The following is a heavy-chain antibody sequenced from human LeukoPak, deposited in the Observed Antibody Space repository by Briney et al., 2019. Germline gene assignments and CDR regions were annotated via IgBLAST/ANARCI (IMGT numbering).Heavy chain of an antibody. CDR3: ARGYSSGPLSDDAFDI. CDR1: GGSIGTYY. Sequence: SETLSLTCTVSGGSIGTYYWSWIRQPPGQRLEWIGYIFYTGSTNYNPSLKSRVTISLDTSKNQFSLNLRSVTAADTAVYYCARGYSSGPLSDDAFDIWGQGTMVTVSS. CDR2: IFYTGST. V-gene: IGHV4-59*01. J-gene: IGHJ3*02. D-gene: IGHD6-19*01.